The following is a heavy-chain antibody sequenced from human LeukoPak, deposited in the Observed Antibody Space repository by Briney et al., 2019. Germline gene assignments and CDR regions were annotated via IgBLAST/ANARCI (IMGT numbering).Heavy chain of an antibody. V-gene: IGHV4-34*01. CDR2: INHSGST. CDR3: ARAYKQGVIV. Sequence: SETLSLTCAVYGGSFSGYYWSWIRQPPGNGLGWIGEINHSGSTNYNPSLKSRVTISVDTSKNPFSLKLSSVTAADTAVYYCARAYKQGVIVWGQGTLVTVSS. J-gene: IGHJ4*02. D-gene: IGHD3-10*01. CDR1: GGSFSGYY.